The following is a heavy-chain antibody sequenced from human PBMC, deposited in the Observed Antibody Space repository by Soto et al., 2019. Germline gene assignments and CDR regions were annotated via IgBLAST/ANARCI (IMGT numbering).Heavy chain of an antibody. V-gene: IGHV4-31*03. D-gene: IGHD1-26*01. CDR1: GGSISSGGYY. CDR2: IYYSGST. J-gene: IGHJ5*02. Sequence: QVQLQESGPGLVKPSQTLSLTCTVSGGSISSGGYYWSWIRQHPGKGLEWIGYIYYSGSTYYNPSLKSRVTISVDTSKNQYALKLSSVTAADTAVYCCARDGRLRPGLDRWGQGTLVTVSS. CDR3: ARDGRLRPGLDR.